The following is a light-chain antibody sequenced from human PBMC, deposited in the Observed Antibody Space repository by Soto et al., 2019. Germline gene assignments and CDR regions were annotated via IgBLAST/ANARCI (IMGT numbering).Light chain of an antibody. CDR1: QSVSSNY. Sequence: ENVLTQSPGTLSSSPGERATLSCRASQSVSSNYLAWYQQKPGQAPRLLIYGASNRATGIPDRFSGSGSGTDFTLTISNLEPEDFAVYYCQQYGRSGTFGQGTKVDIK. J-gene: IGKJ1*01. CDR3: QQYGRSGT. CDR2: GAS. V-gene: IGKV3-20*01.